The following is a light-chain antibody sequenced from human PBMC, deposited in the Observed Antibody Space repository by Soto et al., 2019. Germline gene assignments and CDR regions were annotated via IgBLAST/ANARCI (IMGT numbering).Light chain of an antibody. Sequence: AIRMTQSPSSLSASTGDRATITCRASQAINNYLVWFQQKPGKAPKVLIYAASTLQTGVPSRFSGSGSGTDFILTINWLQSEDFATYYCQQYYDYPLTFGQGTKVEIK. CDR3: QQYYDYPLT. CDR2: AAS. J-gene: IGKJ1*01. CDR1: QAINNY. V-gene: IGKV1-8*01.